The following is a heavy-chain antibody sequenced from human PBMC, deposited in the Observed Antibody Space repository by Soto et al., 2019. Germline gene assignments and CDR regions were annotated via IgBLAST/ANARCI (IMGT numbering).Heavy chain of an antibody. CDR2: ISTYSGYT. J-gene: IGHJ5*02. V-gene: IGHV1-18*01. Sequence: QVHLVQSGVEVKTPGASVKVSCQASGYTFFTYDISWVRQAPGQGLEWMGWISTYSGYTKYAQKFQGRVTMTTDTSTTTAYLELRSLRSDVTSVYYCARHHGPTTSENWFDPWGQGTLVTGSS. D-gene: IGHD5-12*01. CDR1: GYTFFTYD. CDR3: ARHHGPTTSENWFDP.